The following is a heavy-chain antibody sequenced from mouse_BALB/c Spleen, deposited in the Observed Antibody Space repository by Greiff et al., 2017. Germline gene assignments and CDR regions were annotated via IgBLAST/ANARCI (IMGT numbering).Heavy chain of an antibody. CDR3: ARKGHRGYAMDY. D-gene: IGHD2-14*01. V-gene: IGHV14-3*02. Sequence: VQLQQSGAELVKPGASVKLSCTASGFNIKDTYMHWVQQRPEQGLEWIGRIDPANGNTKYDPKFQGKATITADTSSNTAYLQLSSLTSEDTAVYYCARKGHRGYAMDYWGQGTSVTVSS. CDR1: GFNIKDTY. J-gene: IGHJ4*01. CDR2: IDPANGNT.